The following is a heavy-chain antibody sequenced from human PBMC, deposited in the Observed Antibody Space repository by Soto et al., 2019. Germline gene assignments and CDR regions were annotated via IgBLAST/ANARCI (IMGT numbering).Heavy chain of an antibody. V-gene: IGHV4-30-2*01. Sequence: PSETLSLTCALSGFSISSGGYSWSWIRQPPGKGLEWIGYIYHSGSTYYNPSLKSRVTISVDTSKNQFSLELTSLTAADTAVYYCARGYLPGGNTFYFDYWGQGALVTVSS. CDR2: IYHSGST. J-gene: IGHJ4*02. CDR3: ARGYLPGGNTFYFDY. D-gene: IGHD2-15*01. CDR1: GFSISSGGYS.